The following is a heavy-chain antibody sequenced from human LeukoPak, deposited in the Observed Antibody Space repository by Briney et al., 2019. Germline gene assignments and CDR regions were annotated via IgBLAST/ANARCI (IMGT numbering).Heavy chain of an antibody. D-gene: IGHD4-17*01. V-gene: IGHV3-21*01. CDR2: ISSSSSYI. CDR1: GFTFSSYS. J-gene: IGHJ4*02. Sequence: GGSLRLSCVASGFTFSSYSMNWVRQAPGKGLEWVSSISSSSSYIYYAASVKGRFNISRDNAKNSLYLQMNSLRAEDTAVYYCARDFYGDYYFDYCGQGTLVTVSS. CDR3: ARDFYGDYYFDY.